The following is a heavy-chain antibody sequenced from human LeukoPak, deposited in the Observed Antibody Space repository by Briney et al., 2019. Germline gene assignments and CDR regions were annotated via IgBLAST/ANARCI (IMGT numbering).Heavy chain of an antibody. Sequence: GGSLRLSCAASGFTFSSYAMSWVRQAPGKGLEWVSAISGSGGSTYYADSVKGRFTISRDNSKNTLYLQMNSLRAEDTAVYYCAKDYAVTWGLGFGFFSGWGQGTLVTVSS. CDR3: AKDYAVTWGLGFGFFSG. CDR1: GFTFSSYA. V-gene: IGHV3-23*01. CDR2: ISGSGGST. J-gene: IGHJ4*02. D-gene: IGHD5-12*01.